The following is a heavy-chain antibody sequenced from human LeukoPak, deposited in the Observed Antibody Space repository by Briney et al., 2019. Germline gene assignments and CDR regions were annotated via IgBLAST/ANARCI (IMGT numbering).Heavy chain of an antibody. CDR2: ISSSSSYI. CDR1: GFTFSSYS. D-gene: IGHD3-22*01. CDR3: AKDRTGYYDSSGYLNWFDP. V-gene: IGHV3-21*04. J-gene: IGHJ5*02. Sequence: GGSLRLSCAASGFTFSSYSMNWVRQAPGKGLEWVSSISSSSSYIYYADSVKGRFTISRDNSKNTLYLQMNSLRAEDTAVYYCAKDRTGYYDSSGYLNWFDPWGQGTLVTVSS.